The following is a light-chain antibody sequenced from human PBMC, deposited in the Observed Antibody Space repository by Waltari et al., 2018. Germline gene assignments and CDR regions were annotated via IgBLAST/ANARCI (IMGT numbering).Light chain of an antibody. Sequence: QSALTQPASVSGSPGQSIPIPRTGTSSDVGGYHYVSWYQQDPGKAPKLMIYEVSNRPSGVSNRFSGSKSGNTASLTISGLQAEDEADYYCSSYTSSSTRVFGGGTKLTVL. CDR2: EVS. CDR3: SSYTSSSTRV. CDR1: SSDVGGYHY. J-gene: IGLJ3*02. V-gene: IGLV2-14*01.